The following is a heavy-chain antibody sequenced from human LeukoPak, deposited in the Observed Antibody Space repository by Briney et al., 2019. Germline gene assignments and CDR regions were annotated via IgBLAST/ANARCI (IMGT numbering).Heavy chain of an antibody. CDR1: GGSSIGYI. Sequence: SETLSVTCVESGGSSIGYIWCWIRQPPGKGLEWVSELTLGGSTNHKTSLTRRATTSAHTSKNQTCQKLISVNAADTAVYYCARGRSITAAGTPYFDYWGQGTLVTVSS. J-gene: IGHJ4*02. D-gene: IGHD6-13*01. V-gene: IGHV4-34*04. CDR3: ARGRSITAAGTPYFDY. CDR2: LTLGGST.